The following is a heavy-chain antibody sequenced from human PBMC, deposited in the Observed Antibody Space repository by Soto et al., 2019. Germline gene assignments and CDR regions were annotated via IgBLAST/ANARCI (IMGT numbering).Heavy chain of an antibody. D-gene: IGHD1-26*01. CDR1: GFTFSSYA. CDR3: ARQGEVLIKQYYFDY. J-gene: IGHJ4*02. CDR2: ISYDGSNK. Sequence: PGGSLRLSCAASGFTFSSYAMHWVRQAPGKGLEWVAVISYDGSNKYYADSVKGRFTISRDNSKNTLYLQMNSLRAEDTAVYYCARQGEVLIKQYYFDYWGQGTLVTVSS. V-gene: IGHV3-30-3*01.